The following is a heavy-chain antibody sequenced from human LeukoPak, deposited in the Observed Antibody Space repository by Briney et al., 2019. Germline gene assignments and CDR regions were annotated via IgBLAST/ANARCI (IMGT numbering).Heavy chain of an antibody. CDR1: GGSISSSNW. J-gene: IGHJ5*02. Sequence: SGTLSLTCAVSGGSISSSNWWSWVRQPPGKGLEWTGEIYHSGSTNYNPSLKSRVTISVDKSKNQFSLKLSSVTAADTAVYYCARDTAVAGQNWFDPWGQGTLVTVSS. CDR2: IYHSGST. D-gene: IGHD6-19*01. V-gene: IGHV4-4*02. CDR3: ARDTAVAGQNWFDP.